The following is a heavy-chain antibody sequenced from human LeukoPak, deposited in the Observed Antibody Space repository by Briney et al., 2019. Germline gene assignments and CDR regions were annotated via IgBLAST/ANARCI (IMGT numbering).Heavy chain of an antibody. CDR1: GGTFSSYA. Sequence: SVKVSCKASGGTFSSYAISWVRQAPGQGLEWMGGIIPIFGTANYAQKFQGRVTITADESTSTAYMELSSLRSEDTAVYYCATFRNSWYVPEFDFWGQGTLVTVSS. CDR2: IIPIFGTA. V-gene: IGHV1-69*13. CDR3: ATFRNSWYVPEFDF. D-gene: IGHD6-13*01. J-gene: IGHJ4*02.